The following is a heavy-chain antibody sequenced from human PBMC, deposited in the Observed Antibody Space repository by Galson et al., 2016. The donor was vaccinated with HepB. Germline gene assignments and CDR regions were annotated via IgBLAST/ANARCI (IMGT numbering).Heavy chain of an antibody. J-gene: IGHJ3*02. V-gene: IGHV5-51*01. CDR2: IYPRDSDS. D-gene: IGHD6-25*01. Sequence: QSGAEVKKPGESLKISCKVSGLTFTNFWIGWVRQMPGKGLEWMAIIYPRDSDSRYNPSFQDQVTISADKSINTAYLQWSGLKASDTAVYYCAISKPAAEGFAYHIWGQGTMVTVSS. CDR3: AISKPAAEGFAYHI. CDR1: GLTFTNFW.